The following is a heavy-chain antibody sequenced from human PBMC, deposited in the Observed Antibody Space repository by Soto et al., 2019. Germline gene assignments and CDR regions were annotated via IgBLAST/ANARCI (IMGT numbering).Heavy chain of an antibody. J-gene: IGHJ6*02. D-gene: IGHD5-18*01. Sequence: ASVKVSCKASGYAFTGYYMHWVRQAPGQGLEWMGWINPNSGGTNYAQKFQGGVTMTRDTSISTAYMELSRLRSDDTAVYYCARDFRNTAMVFYYYGMDVWGQGTTVAVSS. V-gene: IGHV1-2*02. CDR3: ARDFRNTAMVFYYYGMDV. CDR1: GYAFTGYY. CDR2: INPNSGGT.